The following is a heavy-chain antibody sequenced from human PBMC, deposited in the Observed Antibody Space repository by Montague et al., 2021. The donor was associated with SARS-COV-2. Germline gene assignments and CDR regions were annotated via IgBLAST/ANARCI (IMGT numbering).Heavy chain of an antibody. CDR1: GGSISSSSYY. CDR3: ARESGSGSYLVY. Sequence: SETLSLTCTVSGGSISSSSYYWGWIRQPPEKGLEWIGSIYYSGSTYCNPSLKSRVTISVDTPKNQFSLKLSSVTAADTAVYYCARESGSGSYLVYWGQGTLVTVSS. CDR2: IYYSGST. V-gene: IGHV4-39*01. J-gene: IGHJ4*02. D-gene: IGHD3-10*01.